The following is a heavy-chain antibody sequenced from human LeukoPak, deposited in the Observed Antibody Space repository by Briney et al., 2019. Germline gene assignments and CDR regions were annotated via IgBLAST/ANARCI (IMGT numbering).Heavy chain of an antibody. D-gene: IGHD6-6*01. CDR3: ARDLGIAARRERANWFDP. CDR1: GGSFSGYY. CDR2: INHSGST. Sequence: SETLSLTCAVYGGSFSGYYWSWIRQPPGKGLEWIGEINHSGSTNYNPSLKSRVTISVDTSKNQFSLKLSSVTAADTAVYYCARDLGIAARRERANWFDPWGQGTLVTVSS. J-gene: IGHJ5*02. V-gene: IGHV4-34*01.